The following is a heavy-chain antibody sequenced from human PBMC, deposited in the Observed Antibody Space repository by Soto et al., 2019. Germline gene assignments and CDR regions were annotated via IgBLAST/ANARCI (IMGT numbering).Heavy chain of an antibody. D-gene: IGHD3-22*01. V-gene: IGHV4-39*01. CDR1: GGSISSSSYY. J-gene: IGHJ4*02. CDR3: ARHHYDSSGYYSDY. CDR2: IYYSGST. Sequence: SETLSLTCTVSGGSISSSSYYWGWIRQPPGKGLEWIGSIYYSGSTYYNPSLKSRVTISVDTSKNQFSLKLSSVTAADTAVYYCARHHYDSSGYYSDYWGQGTLVTVSS.